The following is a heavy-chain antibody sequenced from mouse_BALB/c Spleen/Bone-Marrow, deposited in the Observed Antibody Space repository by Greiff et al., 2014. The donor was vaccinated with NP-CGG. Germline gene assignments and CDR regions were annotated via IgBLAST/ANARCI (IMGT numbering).Heavy chain of an antibody. J-gene: IGHJ4*01. CDR2: INPSNGRS. CDR1: GYTFTSHW. CDR3: ARRGNYGAMDY. D-gene: IGHD2-1*01. V-gene: IGHV1S81*02. Sequence: LVESGAELVKPGASVKLSCKASGYTFTSHWMHWVKQRPGQGLEWIGEINPSNGRSNYNEKFKSKATLTVDKSSSTAYMQLSSLTSEDSAVHYCARRGNYGAMDYWGQGTSVTVSS.